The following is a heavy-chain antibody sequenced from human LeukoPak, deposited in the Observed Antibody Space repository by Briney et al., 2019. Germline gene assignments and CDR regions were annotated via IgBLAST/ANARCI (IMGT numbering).Heavy chain of an antibody. CDR1: GYTFTGYY. D-gene: IGHD3-16*02. CDR3: ASASWDYVWGSYRSKDDH. J-gene: IGHJ4*02. V-gene: IGHV1-2*02. CDR2: INPNSGGT. Sequence: ASVKVSCKASGYTFTGYYMHWVRQAPGQGLEWMGWINPNSGGTNYAQKFQGRVTMTRDTSISTAYMELSRLRSDDTAVYYCASASWDYVWGSYRSKDDHWGQGTLVTVSS.